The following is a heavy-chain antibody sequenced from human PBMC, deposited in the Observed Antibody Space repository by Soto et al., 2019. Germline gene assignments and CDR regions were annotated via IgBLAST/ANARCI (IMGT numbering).Heavy chain of an antibody. CDR3: TKGRSTICFAPVDY. J-gene: IGHJ4*02. V-gene: IGHV3-9*01. Sequence: EVQLVESGGGLVQPGRSLRLSCAASGFIFDDYAMHWVRQAPGKGLEWVSSISWNSGTIVYADSVKGRFTISRDNAKNSLYLQMNSLRTVDTAFYYCTKGRSTICFAPVDYWSQGSLVTVSS. CDR1: GFIFDDYA. D-gene: IGHD2-2*01. CDR2: ISWNSGTI.